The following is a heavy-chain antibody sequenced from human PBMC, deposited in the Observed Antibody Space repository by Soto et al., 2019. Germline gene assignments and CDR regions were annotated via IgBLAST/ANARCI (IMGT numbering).Heavy chain of an antibody. CDR3: IKSKHINGK. D-gene: IGHD2-8*01. CDR2: IDSDGGAT. CDR1: GFAFETYA. V-gene: IGHV3-74*01. Sequence: EVQLVESGGGLVQPGGSLRLSCAASGFAFETYAMHWVRQTAGKGPEWVSRIDSDGGATAYADSVRGRFSISRDNAKKRLYLQRNSLGADDTAGYYCIKSKHINGKWGQGTLVTVSS. J-gene: IGHJ4*01.